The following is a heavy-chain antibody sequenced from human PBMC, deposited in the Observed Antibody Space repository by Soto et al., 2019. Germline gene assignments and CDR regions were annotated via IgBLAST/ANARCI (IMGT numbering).Heavy chain of an antibody. CDR1: GGSISSYY. CDR2: IYYSGST. Sequence: SETLSLTCTVSGGSISSYYWRWIRQPPGKGLEWIGYIYYSGSTNYNPSLKSRVTISVDTSKNQFSLKLSSVTAADTAVYYCARVLRWSGTYYYYGMDVGGQGTTVTVSS. CDR3: ARVLRWSGTYYYYGMDV. V-gene: IGHV4-59*01. J-gene: IGHJ6*02. D-gene: IGHD4-17*01.